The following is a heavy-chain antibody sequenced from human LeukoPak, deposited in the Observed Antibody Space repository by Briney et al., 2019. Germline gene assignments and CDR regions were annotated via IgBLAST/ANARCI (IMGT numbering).Heavy chain of an antibody. CDR3: AKIKEGDY. CDR1: GFTFSSYG. V-gene: IGHV3-30*02. Sequence: GGSLRLSCAASGFTFSSYGMHWVRQAPGKGLEWVAFIRYDGRNKYYADSVKGRFTISRDNSKNTLYLQMNSLRAEDTAVYYCAKIKEGDYWGQGTLVTVSS. CDR2: IRYDGRNK. J-gene: IGHJ4*02.